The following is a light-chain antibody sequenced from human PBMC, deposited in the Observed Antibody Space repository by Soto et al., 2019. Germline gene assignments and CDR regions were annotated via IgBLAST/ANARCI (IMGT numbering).Light chain of an antibody. Sequence: DIQMTQSPSTLSASVGDRVTITCRASQRISSWLAWYQQRPGKAPKLLIYDVSTLESGVPSRFSGSASGTEFTLTISSLQPDDFATYYCQQYNSYWTFGQGTKVDTK. V-gene: IGKV1-5*01. CDR1: QRISSW. J-gene: IGKJ1*01. CDR2: DVS. CDR3: QQYNSYWT.